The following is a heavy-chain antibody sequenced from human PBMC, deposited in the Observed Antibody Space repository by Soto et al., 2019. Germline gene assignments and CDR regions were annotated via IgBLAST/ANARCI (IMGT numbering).Heavy chain of an antibody. CDR1: GFTFSSYG. D-gene: IGHD3-10*01. CDR2: ISYDGSNK. V-gene: IGHV3-30*18. CDR3: AKDYYYGSGSYYKRRSDAFDI. J-gene: IGHJ3*02. Sequence: GSLRLSCAASGFTFSSYGMHWVRQAPGKGLEWVAVISYDGSNKYYADSVKGRFTISRDNSKNTLYLQMNSLRAEDTAVYYCAKDYYYGSGSYYKRRSDAFDIWGQGTMVTVSS.